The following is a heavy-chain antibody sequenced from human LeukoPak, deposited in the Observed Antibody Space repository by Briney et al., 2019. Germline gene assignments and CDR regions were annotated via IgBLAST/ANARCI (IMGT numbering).Heavy chain of an antibody. CDR2: MNPNSGNT. CDR3: ARGGSYYSWFDP. CDR1: GYTFTGYY. D-gene: IGHD1-26*01. Sequence: ASVKVSCKASGYTFTGYYMHWVRQATGQGLEWMGWMNPNSGNTGYAQKFQGRVTMTRNTSISTAYMELSSLRSEDTAVYYCARGGSYYSWFDPWGQGTLVTVSS. J-gene: IGHJ5*02. V-gene: IGHV1-8*02.